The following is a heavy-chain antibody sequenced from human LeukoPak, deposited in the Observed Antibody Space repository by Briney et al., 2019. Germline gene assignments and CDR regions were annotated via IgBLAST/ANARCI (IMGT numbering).Heavy chain of an antibody. J-gene: IGHJ6*03. CDR3: ARYYCSSTSCNRSYYYYYYMDV. Sequence: PGRSLRLSCAASGFTFNSYAMHWVRQAPGKGLEWVAVISYDGSNKYYADSVKGRFTISRDNSKNTLYLQMNSLRAEDTAVYYCARYYCSSTSCNRSYYYYYYMDVWGKGTTVTVSS. CDR1: GFTFNSYA. CDR2: ISYDGSNK. D-gene: IGHD2-2*01. V-gene: IGHV3-30*01.